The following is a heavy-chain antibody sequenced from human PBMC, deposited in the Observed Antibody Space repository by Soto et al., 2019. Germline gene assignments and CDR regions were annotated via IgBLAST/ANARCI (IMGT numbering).Heavy chain of an antibody. CDR1: GFTFSSYG. CDR3: AKDEYSGYPPGRYFDY. Sequence: PGGSLRLSCAASGFTFSSYGMHWVRQAPGKGLEWVAVISYDGSNKYYADSVKGRFTISRDNSKNTLYLQMNSLRAEDTAVYYCAKDEYSGYPPGRYFDYWGQGTLVTVSS. J-gene: IGHJ4*02. V-gene: IGHV3-30*18. CDR2: ISYDGSNK. D-gene: IGHD5-12*01.